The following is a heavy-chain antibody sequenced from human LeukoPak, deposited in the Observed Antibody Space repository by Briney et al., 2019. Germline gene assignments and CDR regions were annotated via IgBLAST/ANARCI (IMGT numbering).Heavy chain of an antibody. CDR2: IYGDDGK. D-gene: IGHD3-10*01. V-gene: IGHV2-5*02. CDR3: AHSTTYGSGSYGYGY. J-gene: IGHJ4*02. Sequence: SGPTLVKPTQTLTLTCTFSGFSLSTTGVGVGWIRQPPGKALEWLALIYGDDGKRYSPSLKSRLTITKDTSKNQVVLTMTTMDPVDTATYYCAHSTTYGSGSYGYGYWGQGTLVTVSS. CDR1: GFSLSTTGVG.